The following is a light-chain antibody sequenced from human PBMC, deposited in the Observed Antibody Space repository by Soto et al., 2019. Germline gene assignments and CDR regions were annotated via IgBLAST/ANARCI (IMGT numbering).Light chain of an antibody. CDR1: QSVSSN. CDR3: QQYNVWPLT. J-gene: IGKJ4*01. V-gene: IGKV3-15*01. Sequence: EIVMTQSPATLSVSPGERATLSCRASQSVSSNLAWYQQKPGQTPKLLIYVASTRATGIPARFSGSGSGTEVTLPISSLQSEDFAVYYCQQYNVWPLTFGGGTKVEFK. CDR2: VAS.